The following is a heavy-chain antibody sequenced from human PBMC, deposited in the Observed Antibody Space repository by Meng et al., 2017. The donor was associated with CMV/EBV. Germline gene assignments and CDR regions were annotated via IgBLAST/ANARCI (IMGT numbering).Heavy chain of an antibody. J-gene: IGHJ4*02. CDR2: SNHSGST. CDR1: SFSGYY. V-gene: IGHV4-34*01. CDR3: ARSPPGYCSSTSCYRLDY. D-gene: IGHD2-2*02. Sequence: SFSGYYGSGSREPPGKGLEWIGESNHSGSTNYNPSLKSRVTISVDTSKNQFSLKLSSVTAAGTAVYYCARSPPGYCSSTSCYRLDYWGQGTLVTVSS.